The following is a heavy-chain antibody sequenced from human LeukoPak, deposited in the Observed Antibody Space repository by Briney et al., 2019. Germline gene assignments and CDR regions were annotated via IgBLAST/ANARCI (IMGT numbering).Heavy chain of an antibody. V-gene: IGHV3-48*02. J-gene: IGHJ4*02. CDR1: GFTFSTYS. CDR2: ISGSSSTI. D-gene: IGHD5-24*01. CDR3: ARENRYGYNNDY. Sequence: GGSLRLSCLAYGFTFSTYSMSWVRQAPGRGVEWVSFISGSSSTINYADSVKGRFTISRDNAKNSLYLQMNSLRDEDSAVYYCARENRYGYNNDYWGQGTLVTVSS.